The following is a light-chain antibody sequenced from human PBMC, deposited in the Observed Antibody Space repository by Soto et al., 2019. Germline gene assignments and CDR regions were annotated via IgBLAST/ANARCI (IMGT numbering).Light chain of an antibody. CDR3: QQYGNSPMYT. V-gene: IGKV3-20*01. CDR2: GAS. Sequence: DIVLTQSPGTLSLSPGERATLSCRASQYVNNDYLAWYQQRPGQAPRLLIYGASRRATGIPDRFSGSGSGTEFTLTISGLEPEDFVVFYCQQYGNSPMYTFGQGTKLQIK. J-gene: IGKJ2*01. CDR1: QYVNNDY.